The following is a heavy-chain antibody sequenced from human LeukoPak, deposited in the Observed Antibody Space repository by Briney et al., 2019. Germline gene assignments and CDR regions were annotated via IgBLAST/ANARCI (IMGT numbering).Heavy chain of an antibody. Sequence: PSETLSLTCAVYGGSFSGYYWSWIRQPPGKGLEWIGEINHSGSTNYNPSLKSRVTISVDTSKNQFSLKLSSVTAADTAVYYCARKNLQDYDYVWGSYRYRGPFDYWGQGTLVTVSS. J-gene: IGHJ4*02. D-gene: IGHD3-16*02. V-gene: IGHV4-34*01. CDR3: ARKNLQDYDYVWGSYRYRGPFDY. CDR1: GGSFSGYY. CDR2: INHSGST.